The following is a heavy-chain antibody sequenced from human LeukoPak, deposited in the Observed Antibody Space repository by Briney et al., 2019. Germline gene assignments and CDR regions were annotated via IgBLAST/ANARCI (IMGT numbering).Heavy chain of an antibody. CDR2: IGAYNGNT. D-gene: IGHD2-21*02. CDR3: ARRYCGGDCYFADYYYYYGMDV. CDR1: GYTFTSYG. V-gene: IGHV1-18*01. Sequence: GASVKVSCKASGYTFTSYGISWVRQAPGQGLEWMGWIGAYNGNTNYAQKLQGRVTMTTDTSTSTAYMELRSLRSDDTAVYYCARRYCGGDCYFADYYYYYGMDVWGQGTTVTVSS. J-gene: IGHJ6*02.